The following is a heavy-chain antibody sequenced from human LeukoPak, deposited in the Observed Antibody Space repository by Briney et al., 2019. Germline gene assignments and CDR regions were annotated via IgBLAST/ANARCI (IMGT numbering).Heavy chain of an antibody. Sequence: KPGGSLRLSCAASGFTFSSYSMNWVRQAPGKGLEWVSSISSSSSYIYYADSVKGRFTISRDNAKNSLYLQMNSLRAEDTAVYYCARDRIAARNYFDYWGQGTLVTVSS. V-gene: IGHV3-21*01. CDR1: GFTFSSYS. D-gene: IGHD6-6*01. J-gene: IGHJ4*02. CDR2: ISSSSSYI. CDR3: ARDRIAARNYFDY.